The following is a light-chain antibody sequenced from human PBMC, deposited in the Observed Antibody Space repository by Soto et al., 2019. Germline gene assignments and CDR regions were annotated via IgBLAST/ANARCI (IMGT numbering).Light chain of an antibody. Sequence: QSVLTQPPSVSGTPGQRVTISCSGSDSNIGSNRVNWYQHIPGASPKLLIYINNQRPAGVPDRFAGSLSGTSASLASSGLQLEDEGDYYCALWDDMLTGYVFGPVTKLTVL. V-gene: IGLV1-44*01. J-gene: IGLJ1*01. CDR2: INN. CDR3: ALWDDMLTGYV. CDR1: DSNIGSNR.